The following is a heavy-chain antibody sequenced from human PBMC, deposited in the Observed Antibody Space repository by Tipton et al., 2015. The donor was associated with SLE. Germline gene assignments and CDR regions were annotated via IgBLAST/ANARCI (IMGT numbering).Heavy chain of an antibody. CDR2: IDDSGTT. CDR1: GGSISSHN. CDR3: ARSAIIDPFDF. V-gene: IGHV4-4*07. Sequence: GLVKPSETLSLTCTVSGGSISSHNWNWIRQPAGKGLEWIGRIDDSGTTKYNPSLQSRVRMSLDTSKNQFSLKLSSVTAADTAVYFCARSAIIDPFDFWGQGTLVTVSS. D-gene: IGHD3-3*01. J-gene: IGHJ4*02.